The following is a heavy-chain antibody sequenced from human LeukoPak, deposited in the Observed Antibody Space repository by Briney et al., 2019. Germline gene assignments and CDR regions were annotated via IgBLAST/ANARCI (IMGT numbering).Heavy chain of an antibody. Sequence: PSETLSLTCAVYGGSFSGDYWNWIRQPPGKGLEWIGEINHSGSTNSNPSLKRRVTISVDRSKNQFSLKLSSVTAADTAVYYCARRPRYSSGWYYFDSWGQGTLVTVSS. J-gene: IGHJ4*02. CDR2: INHSGST. CDR1: GGSFSGDY. D-gene: IGHD6-19*01. V-gene: IGHV4-34*01. CDR3: ARRPRYSSGWYYFDS.